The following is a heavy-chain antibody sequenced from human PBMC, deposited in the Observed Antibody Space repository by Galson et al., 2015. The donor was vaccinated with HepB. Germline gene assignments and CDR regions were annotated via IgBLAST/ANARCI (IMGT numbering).Heavy chain of an antibody. J-gene: IGHJ4*02. Sequence: SVKVSCKASGYTFTSYAMHWVRQAPGQRLEWMGWINAGNGNTKYSQKFQGRVTITRDTSASTAYMELSSLRSEDTAAYYCARVSADPYDSSGYYFDYWGQGTLVTVSS. CDR1: GYTFTSYA. CDR2: INAGNGNT. CDR3: ARVSADPYDSSGYYFDY. D-gene: IGHD3-22*01. V-gene: IGHV1-3*01.